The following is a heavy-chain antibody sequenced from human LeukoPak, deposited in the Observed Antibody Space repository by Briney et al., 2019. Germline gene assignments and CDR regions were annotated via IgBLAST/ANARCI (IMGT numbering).Heavy chain of an antibody. D-gene: IGHD4-11*01. CDR2: ISSSSSYI. J-gene: IGHJ4*02. Sequence: GGSLRLSCAASGFTFSSYSMNWVRQAPGKGLEWVSSISSSSSYIYYADSVKGRFTISRDNAQNSLYLQMNSLRAEDTAVYYCARGTPTTRDFDYWGQGTLVTVSS. V-gene: IGHV3-21*01. CDR3: ARGTPTTRDFDY. CDR1: GFTFSSYS.